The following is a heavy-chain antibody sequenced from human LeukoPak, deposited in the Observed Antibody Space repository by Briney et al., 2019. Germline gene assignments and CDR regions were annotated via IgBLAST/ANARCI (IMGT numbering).Heavy chain of an antibody. J-gene: IGHJ4*02. CDR3: ARGVTEFLIDY. Sequence: PSETLSLTCTVSGGSISSGGYYWSWIRQHPGKGLEWIGYIYYSGSTYYNPSLKSRVTISVDTSKNQFSLKLSSVTAADTAVYYCARGVTEFLIDYWGQGTLVTVSS. V-gene: IGHV4-31*03. CDR2: IYYSGST. CDR1: GGSISSGGYY. D-gene: IGHD3-10*01.